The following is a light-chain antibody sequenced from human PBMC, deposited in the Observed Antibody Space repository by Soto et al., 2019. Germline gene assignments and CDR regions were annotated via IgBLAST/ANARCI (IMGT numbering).Light chain of an antibody. CDR3: QQYATSPLT. J-gene: IGKJ4*02. V-gene: IGKV3-20*01. CDR1: QTVSSGV. CDR2: GAL. Sequence: EIVLTQSPGTLSLSPGERATLSCRASQTVSSGVLAWYQQKPGQAPRLLIYGALSRATGIPDRFSGSGSGTDFTLTISRLEPEDFALYYCQQYATSPLTCGGGTKVEIK.